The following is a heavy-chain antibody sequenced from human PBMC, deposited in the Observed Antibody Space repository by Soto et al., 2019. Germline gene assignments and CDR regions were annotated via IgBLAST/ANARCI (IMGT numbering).Heavy chain of an antibody. D-gene: IGHD6-13*01. V-gene: IGHV4-34*01. CDR3: ARGSRQQLVRRDWFDP. CDR2: INQSGST. CDR1: GGSFSGYY. J-gene: IGHJ5*02. Sequence: PSETLSLTCTVYGGSFSGYYWSWIRQPPGKGLEWIGEINQSGSTNYNPSLKSRVTISVDTSKNQFSLKLSSVTAADTAVYYCARGSRQQLVRRDWFDPWGQGTLVTVSS.